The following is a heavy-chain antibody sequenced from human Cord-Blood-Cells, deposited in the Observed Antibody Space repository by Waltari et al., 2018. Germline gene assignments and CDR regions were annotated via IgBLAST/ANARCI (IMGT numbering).Heavy chain of an antibody. D-gene: IGHD6-6*01. CDR1: GGTFSSYA. J-gene: IGHJ3*02. CDR3: ARLAARDAFDI. CDR2: IIPIFGTA. V-gene: IGHV1-69*01. Sequence: QVQLVQSGAEVKKPGSSVTVSCKASGGTFSSYAISWVQQAPGQGREWMGGIIPIFGTANYARKFQGRVTITADESTSTAYMELSSLRSEDTAVYYCARLAARDAFDIWGQGTMVTVSS.